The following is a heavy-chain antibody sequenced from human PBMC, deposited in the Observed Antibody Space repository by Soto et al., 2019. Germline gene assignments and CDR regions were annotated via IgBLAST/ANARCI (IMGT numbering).Heavy chain of an antibody. CDR2: IYYSGNA. D-gene: IGHD1-7*01. V-gene: IGHV4-30-4*01. J-gene: IGHJ5*02. CDR3: VRETGTRLLFDP. Sequence: PSETLSLTCTVSGGSIRSGGYYWTWIRQPPGKGLEWIGYIYYSGNAYYNPSFKSRLTMPVDRSKNQFSLNLSSVTAADTAVYYCVRETGTRLLFDPWGQGTLVTVSS. CDR1: GGSIRSGGYY.